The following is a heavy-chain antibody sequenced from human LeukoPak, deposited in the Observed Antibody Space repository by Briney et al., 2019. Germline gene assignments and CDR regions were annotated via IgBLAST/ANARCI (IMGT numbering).Heavy chain of an antibody. CDR2: ISAYNGNT. CDR1: GYTFTSYG. Sequence: GASVKVSCKASGYTFTSYGISWVRQAPGQGLEWMGWISAYNGNTNYAQKLQGRVTMTTDTSTSTAYMELRSLRSDDTAVYYCARQGAVAAAGYNWFDPWGQGTLVTVSS. D-gene: IGHD6-13*01. CDR3: ARQGAVAAAGYNWFDP. V-gene: IGHV1-18*01. J-gene: IGHJ5*02.